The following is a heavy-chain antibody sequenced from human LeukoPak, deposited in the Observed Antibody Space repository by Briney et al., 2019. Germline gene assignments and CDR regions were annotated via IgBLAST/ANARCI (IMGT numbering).Heavy chain of an antibody. D-gene: IGHD3-10*01. J-gene: IGHJ4*02. CDR2: IKQDGSEK. CDR1: GFTFTTYW. CDR3: ARGGDYFASGSYYTPSH. V-gene: IGHV3-7*01. Sequence: GGSLRLSCAASGFTFTTYWMTWVRQAPGKGVEGVANIKQDGSEKNYVDSVKGRFSISRDNAKNSAYLQMNSLRAEDTAVYYCARGGDYFASGSYYTPSHWGQGTLVTVSS.